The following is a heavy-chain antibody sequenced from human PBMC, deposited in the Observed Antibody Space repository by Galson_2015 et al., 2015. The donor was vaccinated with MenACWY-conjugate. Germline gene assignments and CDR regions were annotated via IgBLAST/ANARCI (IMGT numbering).Heavy chain of an antibody. CDR1: GDSVSSNNAA. D-gene: IGHD3-10*02. Sequence: CAISGDSVSSNNAAWNWIRQSPSRGLEWLGRTYFKSKWYNDYAASVKSRLTINPDTSKNLISLQLNSVTPEDTAVYYCAREVMFSRNFYAMDYWGQGTRVTVSS. CDR3: AREVMFSRNFYAMDY. V-gene: IGHV6-1*01. J-gene: IGHJ4*02. CDR2: TYFKSKWYN.